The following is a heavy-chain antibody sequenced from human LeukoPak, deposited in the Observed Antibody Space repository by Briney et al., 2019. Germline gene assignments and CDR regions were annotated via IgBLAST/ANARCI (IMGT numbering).Heavy chain of an antibody. Sequence: GGSLRLSCAASGFTFDDYAMHWVRQAPGKGLEWVSGISWNSGSIGYADSVKGRFTISRDNAKNSLYLQMNSLRAEDTALYYCARVGSSNWFDPWGQGTLVTVSS. CDR1: GFTFDDYA. CDR2: ISWNSGSI. D-gene: IGHD2-15*01. J-gene: IGHJ5*02. CDR3: ARVGSSNWFDP. V-gene: IGHV3-9*01.